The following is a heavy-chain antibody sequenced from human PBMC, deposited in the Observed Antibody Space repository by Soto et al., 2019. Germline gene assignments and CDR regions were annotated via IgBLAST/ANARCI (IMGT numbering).Heavy chain of an antibody. V-gene: IGHV3-48*02. J-gene: IGHJ6*02. Sequence: PGGSLRLSCAAPGFTFSSYSMNWVRQAPGKGLEWVSYISSSSSTIYYADSVKGRFTISRDNAKNSLYLQMNSLRDEDTAVYYCARGGSSWPAYYYYYYGMDVWGQGTTVTVSS. CDR2: ISSSSSTI. D-gene: IGHD6-13*01. CDR1: GFTFSSYS. CDR3: ARGGSSWPAYYYYYYGMDV.